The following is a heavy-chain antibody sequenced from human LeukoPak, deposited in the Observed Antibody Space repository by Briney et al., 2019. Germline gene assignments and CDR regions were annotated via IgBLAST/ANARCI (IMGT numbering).Heavy chain of an antibody. Sequence: GGSLRLSCAASGFTFSSYSMNWVRQAPGKGLEWVSNISSSSSTIYYADSVKGRFTISRDNAKNSLYLRMNSLRAEDTAVYYCARDYFGVVDYWGQGTLVTVSS. D-gene: IGHD3-3*01. J-gene: IGHJ4*02. CDR3: ARDYFGVVDY. CDR1: GFTFSSYS. CDR2: ISSSSSTI. V-gene: IGHV3-48*01.